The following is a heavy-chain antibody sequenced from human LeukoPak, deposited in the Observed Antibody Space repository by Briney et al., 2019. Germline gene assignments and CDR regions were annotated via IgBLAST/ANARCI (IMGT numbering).Heavy chain of an antibody. CDR3: ARATPELNRPFDY. V-gene: IGHV1-8*01. CDR2: MNPNSGNT. Sequence: GASVMVSCKASGYTFTSYDINWVRQATGQGLEWMGWMNPNSGNTGYAQKFQGRVTMTRNTSISTAYMELSSLRSEDTAVYYCARATPELNRPFDYWGQGTLVTVSS. CDR1: GYTFTSYD. J-gene: IGHJ4*02. D-gene: IGHD3-10*01.